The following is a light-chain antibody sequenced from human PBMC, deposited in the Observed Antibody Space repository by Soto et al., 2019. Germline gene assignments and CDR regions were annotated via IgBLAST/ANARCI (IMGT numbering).Light chain of an antibody. CDR2: VAS. J-gene: IGKJ5*01. CDR3: QQYNYLIT. Sequence: EIVMTQSPATLSVSPGERATLSCRASQSVSNNLAWYQQKPGQAPRLLMYVASTRATGIPARFSGSGSGTEFTLTITSLQPEDFAVHYCQQYNYLITFGQGTRLEIK. CDR1: QSVSNN. V-gene: IGKV3-15*01.